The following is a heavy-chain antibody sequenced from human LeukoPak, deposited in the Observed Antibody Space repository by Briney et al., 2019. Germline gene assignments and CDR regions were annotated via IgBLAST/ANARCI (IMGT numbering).Heavy chain of an antibody. Sequence: GASVKVSCKASGYTFTDYYMHWVQQAPGKGLEWMGRVDPEDGETIYAEKFQGRVTITADTSTDTAYMELSSLRSEDTAVYYCATEPNTIFGVVIPDYWGQGTLVTVSS. CDR1: GYTFTDYY. D-gene: IGHD3-3*01. J-gene: IGHJ4*02. CDR2: VDPEDGET. CDR3: ATEPNTIFGVVIPDY. V-gene: IGHV1-69-2*01.